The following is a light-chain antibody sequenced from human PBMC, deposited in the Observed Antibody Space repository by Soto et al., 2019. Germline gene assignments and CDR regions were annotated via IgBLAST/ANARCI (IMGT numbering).Light chain of an antibody. V-gene: IGKV1-5*03. CDR3: QHYNSYSEA. Sequence: DIQRTQSPSTLSESLGDRVTITCRASQTISSWLAWYQQKPGKAPKLLIYKASTLKSGVPSRFSGSGSGTEFTLTISSLQPDDFATYYCQHYNSYSEAFGQGTKVDIK. J-gene: IGKJ1*01. CDR2: KAS. CDR1: QTISSW.